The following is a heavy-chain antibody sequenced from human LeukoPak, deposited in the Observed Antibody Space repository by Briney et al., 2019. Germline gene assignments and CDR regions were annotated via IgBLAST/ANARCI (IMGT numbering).Heavy chain of an antibody. J-gene: IGHJ4*02. CDR2: ISSNTGRT. CDR1: GFTFSSYA. V-gene: IGHV3-23*01. Sequence: GGSLRVSCAASGFTFSSYAMSWVRQAPGKGLEWVSAISSNTGRTYYADSVKGRFTISRDNSKNTLSLQMNSLRAEDTAIYYCAKESPYSSPRNYYFDYWGQGTLVTVSS. D-gene: IGHD5-18*01. CDR3: AKESPYSSPRNYYFDY.